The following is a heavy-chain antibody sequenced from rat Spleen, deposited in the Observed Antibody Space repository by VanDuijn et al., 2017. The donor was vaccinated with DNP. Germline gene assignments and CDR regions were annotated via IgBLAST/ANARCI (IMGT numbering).Heavy chain of an antibody. V-gene: IGHV5S10*01. CDR2: IIYDGSRT. CDR1: GFSFRDYD. D-gene: IGHD1-10*01. Sequence: EVQLVESGGGLVQPGRSLKLSCAASGFSFRDYDMAWVRQAPKKGLEWVATIIYDGSRTYYRDSVKGRFTISRDIAKRSLYLQMDSLRSEDTATYYCATQGQLGITWFAYWGQGTLVTVSS. CDR3: ATQGQLGITWFAY. J-gene: IGHJ3*01.